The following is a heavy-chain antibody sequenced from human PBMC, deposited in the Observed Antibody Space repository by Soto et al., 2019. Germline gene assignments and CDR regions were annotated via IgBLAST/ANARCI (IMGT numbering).Heavy chain of an antibody. CDR1: GGSIGTSAYY. J-gene: IGHJ5*02. CDR3: SRRAPEGFDP. V-gene: IGHV4-39*01. CDR2: INHSGNT. Sequence: PSETLSLTCAVSGGSIGTSAYYWGCIRQAPGKGLEWIGSINHSGNTYLSPSLKDRVTMSVDTSKNSFSLKLRSATAADTGLYYCSRRAPEGFDPWGQGTLVTVSS.